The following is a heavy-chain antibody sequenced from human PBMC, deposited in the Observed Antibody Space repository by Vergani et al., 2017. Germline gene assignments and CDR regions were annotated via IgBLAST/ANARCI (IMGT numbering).Heavy chain of an antibody. CDR2: ISGSGGST. CDR1: GFTFSSYA. V-gene: IGHV3-23*01. CDR3: AKDRGSIAALSYYMDV. D-gene: IGHD6-6*01. Sequence: EVQLLESGGGLVQPGGSLRLSCAASGFTFSSYAMSWVRQAPGKGLEWVSAISGSGGSTYYADSVKGRFTISRDNAKNSLYLQMNSLRAEDTALYYCAKDRGSIAALSYYMDVWGKGTTVTVSS. J-gene: IGHJ6*03.